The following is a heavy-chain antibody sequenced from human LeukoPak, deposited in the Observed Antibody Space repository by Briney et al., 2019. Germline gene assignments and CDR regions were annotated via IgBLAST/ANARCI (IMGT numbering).Heavy chain of an antibody. CDR2: ISYDGSNK. CDR3: ARDHQDCSGGSCYYEYFQH. CDR1: GFTFSSYA. D-gene: IGHD2-15*01. J-gene: IGHJ1*01. V-gene: IGHV3-30-3*01. Sequence: GGSLRLPCAASGFTFSSYAMHWVRQAPGKGLEWVAVISYDGSNKYYADSVKGRFTISRDNSKNTLYLQMNSLRAEDTAVYYCARDHQDCSGGSCYYEYFQHWGQGTLVTVSS.